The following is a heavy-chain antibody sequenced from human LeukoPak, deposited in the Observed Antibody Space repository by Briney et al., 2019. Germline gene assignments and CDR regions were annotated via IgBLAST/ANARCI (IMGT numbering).Heavy chain of an antibody. Sequence: TGGSLRLSYAASGFTFSSYAMSGVRQAPGKGLELAAAISGRGGSTYYADSVKGRFTISRDNAKNTLYLQMNSLRDEDTAVYYCAKDREPSGYDYRGDYFDYWGQGTLVTVSS. D-gene: IGHD5-12*01. CDR1: GFTFSSYA. CDR3: AKDREPSGYDYRGDYFDY. V-gene: IGHV3-23*01. J-gene: IGHJ4*02. CDR2: ISGRGGST.